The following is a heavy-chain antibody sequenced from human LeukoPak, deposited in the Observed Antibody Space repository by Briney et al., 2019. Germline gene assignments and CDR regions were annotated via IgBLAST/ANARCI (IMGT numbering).Heavy chain of an antibody. V-gene: IGHV3-49*04. CDR3: TTAPGFWSGYYTSSGDY. D-gene: IGHD3-3*01. CDR2: IRSKAYGGTT. J-gene: IGHJ4*02. CDR1: GFTFGYYA. Sequence: GGSLRLSCTASGFTFGYYAMTWVRQAPGKGLEWVGFIRSKAYGGTTEYAASVKGRFIISRDDSKSIAYLQMNSLKTGDTAVYYCTTAPGFWSGYYTSSGDYWGQGTLVTVSS.